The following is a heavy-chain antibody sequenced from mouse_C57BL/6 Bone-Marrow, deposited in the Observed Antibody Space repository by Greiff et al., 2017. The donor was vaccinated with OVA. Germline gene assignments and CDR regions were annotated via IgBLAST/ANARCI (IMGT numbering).Heavy chain of an antibody. CDR1: GFTFSSYG. Sequence: EVQVVESGGDLVKPGGSLKLSCAASGFTFSSYGMSWVRQTPDKRLEWVATISSGGSYTYYPDSVKGRFTISRDNAKNTLYLQMSSLKSEDTAMYYCARPFDDSRGYWGQGTTLTVSS. J-gene: IGHJ2*01. V-gene: IGHV5-6*01. D-gene: IGHD3-3*01. CDR3: ARPFDDSRGY. CDR2: ISSGGSYT.